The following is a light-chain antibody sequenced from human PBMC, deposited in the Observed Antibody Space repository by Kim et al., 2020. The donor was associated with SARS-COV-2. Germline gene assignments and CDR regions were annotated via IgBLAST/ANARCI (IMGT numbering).Light chain of an antibody. V-gene: IGKV3-20*01. CDR3: QQYGSSPWK. J-gene: IGKJ1*01. CDR2: GAS. CDR1: QSVSSSN. Sequence: STGERATLACRASQSVSSSNLAWYQQKPGQAPRLLIYGASSRATGIPDRFSGSGSGTDVTITISRREPEDFAVYYCQQYGSSPWKFGQGTKVDIK.